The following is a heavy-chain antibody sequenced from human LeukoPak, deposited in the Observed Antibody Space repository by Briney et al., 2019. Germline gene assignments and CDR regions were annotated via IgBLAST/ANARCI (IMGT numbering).Heavy chain of an antibody. V-gene: IGHV3-7*01. CDR1: GFSFNSYW. J-gene: IGHJ4*02. Sequence: GGSLRLSCAASGFSFNSYWMTWVRQAPGRGLEWVANINPAGSDTHYVDPVKGRFTISRDNAKNLVYLQMSSLRAEDTAVYSCGRFGYVAAVDLWGQGTLVTVSS. CDR2: INPAGSDT. D-gene: IGHD2-15*01. CDR3: GRFGYVAAVDL.